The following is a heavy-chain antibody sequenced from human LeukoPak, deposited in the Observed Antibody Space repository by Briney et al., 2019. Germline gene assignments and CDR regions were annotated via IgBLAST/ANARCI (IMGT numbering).Heavy chain of an antibody. CDR1: GFTFSSYS. CDR3: ARDGYDFWRGYSSAYYYYAMDV. V-gene: IGHV3-21*01. J-gene: IGHJ6*02. Sequence: GGSLRLSCAASGFTFSSYSMNWVRQAPGKGLEWVSSISSSSSYIYYADSVKGRFTISRDNAKNSLYLQMNSLRAEDTAVYYCARDGYDFWRGYSSAYYYYAMDVWGQGTTITVSS. D-gene: IGHD3-3*01. CDR2: ISSSSSYI.